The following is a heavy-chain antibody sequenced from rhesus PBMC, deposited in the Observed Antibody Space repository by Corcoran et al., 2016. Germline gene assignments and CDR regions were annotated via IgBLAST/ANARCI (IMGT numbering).Heavy chain of an antibody. CDR2: IKSKVDGGPA. Sequence: EVQLVESGGGLVQPGGSLRLSCAASGFTVSNSWMSWVRQAPGKGLEWVARIKSKVDGGPANYPASGKGRFTTSRDDSKNTLYLQLNSLKTEDPAVYYCTRYSGSWKGYYFDYWGQGVLVTVSS. V-gene: IGHV3-30*01. J-gene: IGHJ4*01. CDR1: GFTVSNSW. CDR3: TRYSGSWKGYYFDY. D-gene: IGHD6-25*01.